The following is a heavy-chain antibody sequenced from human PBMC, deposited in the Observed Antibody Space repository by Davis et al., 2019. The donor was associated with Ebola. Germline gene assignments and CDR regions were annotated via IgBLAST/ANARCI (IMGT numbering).Heavy chain of an antibody. D-gene: IGHD3-3*01. J-gene: IGHJ4*02. V-gene: IGHV3-21*01. CDR3: ARAPRGYYDFWSGYFGVEYYFDY. CDR2: ISSSSSYI. Sequence: GGSLKISCAASGFTFSSYSMNWVRQAPGKGLEWVSSISSSSSYIYYADSVKGRFTISRDNAKNSLYLQMNSLRAEDTAVYYCARAPRGYYDFWSGYFGVEYYFDYWGQGTLVTVSS. CDR1: GFTFSSYS.